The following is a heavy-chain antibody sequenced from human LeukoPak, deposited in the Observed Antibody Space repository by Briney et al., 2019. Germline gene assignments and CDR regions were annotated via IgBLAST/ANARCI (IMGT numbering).Heavy chain of an antibody. Sequence: GGSLRLSCAASGFAFRSYAMNWVRQAPGKGLEWVSSITGSGDNTYYADSLKGRFTISRDDSKNTLYLQMNSLRVEDTAIYYCAKIQRPNADMFFDHWGQGSLVTVSS. D-gene: IGHD6-25*01. CDR2: ITGSGDNT. CDR3: AKIQRPNADMFFDH. J-gene: IGHJ4*02. V-gene: IGHV3-23*01. CDR1: GFAFRSYA.